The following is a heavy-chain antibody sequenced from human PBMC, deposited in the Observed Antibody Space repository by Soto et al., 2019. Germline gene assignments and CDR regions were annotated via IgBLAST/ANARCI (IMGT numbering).Heavy chain of an antibody. Sequence: QVQLVESGGGVVQPGRSLRLSCEVSGITFSSYGMRWVRQAPGKGLEWVAAISLDGNKKDYVDSVKGRFTISRDNSKKTLYLQMNTLRPEDTAVYYCAKDKMDGHKYGSGFFDYWGQGSLVTVSS. CDR2: ISLDGNKK. D-gene: IGHD3-10*01. J-gene: IGHJ4*02. CDR3: AKDKMDGHKYGSGFFDY. CDR1: GITFSSYG. V-gene: IGHV3-30*18.